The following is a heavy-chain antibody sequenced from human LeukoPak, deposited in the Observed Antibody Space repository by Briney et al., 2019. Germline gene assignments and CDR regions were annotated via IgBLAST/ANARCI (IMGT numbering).Heavy chain of an antibody. Sequence: SETLSLTCAVYGGSFSGYYWSWIRQPPGKGLEWIGEINHSGSTNYNPSLKSRVTISVDTSKNQFSLKLSSVTAADTAVYYCARDRPGSSYYFDYWGQGTLVTVSS. J-gene: IGHJ4*02. D-gene: IGHD6-6*01. CDR2: INHSGST. CDR1: GGSFSGYY. V-gene: IGHV4-34*01. CDR3: ARDRPGSSYYFDY.